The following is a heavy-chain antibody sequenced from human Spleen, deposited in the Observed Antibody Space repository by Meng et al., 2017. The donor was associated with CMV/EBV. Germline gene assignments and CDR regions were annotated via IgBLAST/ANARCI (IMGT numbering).Heavy chain of an antibody. D-gene: IGHD2-15*01. CDR2: INDSGIT. V-gene: IGHV4-34*09. CDR1: GGSFSGYY. CDR3: ARSVVVVPTY. Sequence: SQTLSLTCAVYGGSFSGYYWSWIRQTPGKGLEWIGEINDSGITNYNPSLKRRVTISLDTSKNQFFLRLNSVTAADTASFYCARSVVVVPTYWGQGMLVTVSS. J-gene: IGHJ4*02.